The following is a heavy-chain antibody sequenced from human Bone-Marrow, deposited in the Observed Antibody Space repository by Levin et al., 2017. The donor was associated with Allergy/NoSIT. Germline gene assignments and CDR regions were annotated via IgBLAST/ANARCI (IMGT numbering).Heavy chain of an antibody. Sequence: GGSLRLSCAASGVSFSDFYMNWIRQAPGKGLEWISYISSSGTIYYADSVKGRFTISRDNTKNSVYLQMNSLRAEDTAVYFCARGTISGSGRSLNYWGQGTLVTVSS. CDR3: ARGTISGSGRSLNY. J-gene: IGHJ4*02. CDR1: GVSFSDFY. CDR2: ISSSGTI. V-gene: IGHV3-11*01. D-gene: IGHD1-26*01.